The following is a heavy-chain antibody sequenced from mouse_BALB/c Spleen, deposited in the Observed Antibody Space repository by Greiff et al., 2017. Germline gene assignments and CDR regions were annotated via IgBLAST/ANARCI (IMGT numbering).Heavy chain of an antibody. J-gene: IGHJ2*01. V-gene: IGHV5-17*02. CDR1: GFTFSSFG. CDR3: ARDDGNLDY. CDR2: ISSGSSTI. Sequence: EVKLQESGGGLVQPGGSRKLSCAASGFTFSSFGMHWVRQAPEKGLEWVAYISSGSSTIYYADTVKGRFTISRHNPKNTLFLQMTSLRSEDTAMYYCARDDGNLDYWGQGTTLTVSS. D-gene: IGHD2-12*01.